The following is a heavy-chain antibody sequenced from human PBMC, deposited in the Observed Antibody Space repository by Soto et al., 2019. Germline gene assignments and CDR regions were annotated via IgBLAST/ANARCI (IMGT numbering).Heavy chain of an antibody. CDR2: INPSGGST. V-gene: IGHV1-46*01. J-gene: IGHJ4*02. D-gene: IGHD2-2*01. CDR3: ARGPVIVVVPAAITDFDY. CDR1: GYTFTSYY. Sequence: ASVKVSCKASGYTFTSYYMHWVRQAPGQGLEWMGIINPSGGSTSYAQKFQGRVTMTRDTPTSTVYMELSSLRSEDTAVYYCARGPVIVVVPAAITDFDYWGQGTLVTVSS.